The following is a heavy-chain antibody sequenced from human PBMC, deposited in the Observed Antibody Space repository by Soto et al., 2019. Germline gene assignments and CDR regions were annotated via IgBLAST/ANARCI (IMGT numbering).Heavy chain of an antibody. V-gene: IGHV3-23*01. CDR1: GFTFRTYA. Sequence: EVQLLDSGGGLVQPGGSLRLSCAASGFTFRTYAMSWVRQAPGKGLEWVSTISDSGTTYYANSVKGRFTISRDNSRNNLDLQMNSLRVEYTAVYYCAKGGEGSCSRTSCLYFSDSWGQGTLVTVSS. D-gene: IGHD2-2*01. J-gene: IGHJ5*02. CDR3: AKGGEGSCSRTSCLYFSDS. CDR2: ISDSGTT.